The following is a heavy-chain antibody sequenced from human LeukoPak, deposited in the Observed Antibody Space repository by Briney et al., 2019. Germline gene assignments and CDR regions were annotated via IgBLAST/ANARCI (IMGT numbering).Heavy chain of an antibody. Sequence: GGSLGLSCSASGFTFSNYIMHWVRQAPGKGLDWVAVIIENGNRQYYADSVKGRFTISRDNSKNTLFLQMNSLRGEDTAMYYCARVQGGGYRTADSWGQGTLVTVSS. CDR1: GFTFSNYI. J-gene: IGHJ4*02. CDR2: IIENGNRQ. D-gene: IGHD6-25*01. CDR3: ARVQGGGYRTADS. V-gene: IGHV3-30*04.